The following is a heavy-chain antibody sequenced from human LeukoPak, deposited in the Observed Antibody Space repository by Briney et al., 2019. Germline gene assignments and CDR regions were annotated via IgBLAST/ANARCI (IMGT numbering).Heavy chain of an antibody. D-gene: IGHD6-13*01. CDR2: ISSSGGNT. CDR1: GFTFSSYS. J-gene: IGHJ4*02. Sequence: GGSLRLSCAASGFTFSSYSMSWVRQAPGKGLEWVSSISSSGGNTYYADSVKGRFTISRDNSKNTLFLQMNSLRAEDTAVYYCAKRGSVGTLGHFDYWGQGTLVTVSS. V-gene: IGHV3-23*01. CDR3: AKRGSVGTLGHFDY.